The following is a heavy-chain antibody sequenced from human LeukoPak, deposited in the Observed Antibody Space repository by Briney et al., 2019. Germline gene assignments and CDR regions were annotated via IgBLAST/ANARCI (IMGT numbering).Heavy chain of an antibody. J-gene: IGHJ4*02. CDR3: ARGRSRYYGSGSFDY. CDR2: INPNSGNT. V-gene: IGHV1-8*02. Sequence: ASVKVSCKASGYTFTGYYMHWVRQAPGQGLEWMGRINPNSGNTGYAQKFQGRVTMTRNTSISTAYMELSSLRSEDTAVYYCARGRSRYYGSGSFDYWGQGTLVTVSS. D-gene: IGHD3-10*01. CDR1: GYTFTGYY.